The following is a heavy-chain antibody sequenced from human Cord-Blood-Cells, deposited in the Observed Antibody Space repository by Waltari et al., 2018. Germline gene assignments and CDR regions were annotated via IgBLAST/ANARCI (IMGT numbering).Heavy chain of an antibody. V-gene: IGHV4-61*01. CDR2: IYYSGST. D-gene: IGHD1-20*01. J-gene: IGHJ3*02. CDR1: GGSVSSGSYY. CDR3: ARDTNWNGLPDAFDI. Sequence: QVQLQESGPGLVKPSETLSLTCTVSGGSVSSGSYYWSWIRQPPGKGLEWIGYIYYSGSTNYTPSLKSRVTISVDTSKNQFSLKLSSVTAADRAVYYCARDTNWNGLPDAFDIWGQGTMVTVSS.